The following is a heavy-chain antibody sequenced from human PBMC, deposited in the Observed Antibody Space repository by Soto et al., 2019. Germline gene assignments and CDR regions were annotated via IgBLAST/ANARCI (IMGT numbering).Heavy chain of an antibody. CDR1: GFTFDDYA. CDR2: ISWDGGST. CDR3: AKGVDIVATGGEGYFDY. V-gene: IGHV3-43D*04. D-gene: IGHD5-12*01. Sequence: EVQLVESGGVVVQPGGSLRLSCAASGFTFDDYAMHWVRQAPGKGLEWVSLISWDGGSTYYADSVKGRFTISRDNSKNSLYLQMNSLRAEDTALYYCAKGVDIVATGGEGYFDYWGQGNLVTVSS. J-gene: IGHJ4*02.